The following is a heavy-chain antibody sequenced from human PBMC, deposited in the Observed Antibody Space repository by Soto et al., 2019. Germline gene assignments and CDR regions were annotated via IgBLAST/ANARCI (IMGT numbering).Heavy chain of an antibody. CDR2: MNPNSGNT. D-gene: IGHD2-15*01. CDR1: GYTFTSYD. CDR3: ARAPTDIVVVVAATRGLPLDD. Sequence: QVQLVQSGAEVKKPGASVKVSCKASGYTFTSYDINWVRQATGQGLEWMGWMNPNSGNTGYAQKFQGRVTMTRNTAISTAYRELGSLRSEDTAVYYCARAPTDIVVVVAATRGLPLDDWGQGTLVTVSS. J-gene: IGHJ4*02. V-gene: IGHV1-8*01.